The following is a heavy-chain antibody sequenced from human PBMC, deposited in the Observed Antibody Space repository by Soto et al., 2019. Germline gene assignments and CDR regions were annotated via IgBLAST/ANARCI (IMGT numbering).Heavy chain of an antibody. CDR1: EFTFSIYA. J-gene: IGHJ6*02. CDR3: AKLLDSSSWKDYYYYGLDV. CDR2: ISGNGDST. Sequence: EVQLLESGGGLLQPGGSLRLSCTASEFTFSIYAMTWVRQAPGKGLEWVSAISGNGDSTYYADSVKGRFTISRDNSKNTLYLQMNSLKAEDTAVYYCAKLLDSSSWKDYYYYGLDVWGQGTTVTVSS. D-gene: IGHD6-13*01. V-gene: IGHV3-23*01.